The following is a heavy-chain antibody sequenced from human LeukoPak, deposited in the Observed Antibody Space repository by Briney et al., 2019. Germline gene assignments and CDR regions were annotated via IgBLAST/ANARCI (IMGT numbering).Heavy chain of an antibody. Sequence: GRSLRLSCAASGFIFDDYAMHWVRQAPGKGLEWVSGIRWNSGNIDYADSVKGRFTISRDNAKNPLYLQMNSLRAGDMALYYCVKDICVAGTSYFDYWGQGTLVTVSS. J-gene: IGHJ4*02. CDR1: GFIFDDYA. CDR2: IRWNSGNI. CDR3: VKDICVAGTSYFDY. D-gene: IGHD6-19*01. V-gene: IGHV3-9*03.